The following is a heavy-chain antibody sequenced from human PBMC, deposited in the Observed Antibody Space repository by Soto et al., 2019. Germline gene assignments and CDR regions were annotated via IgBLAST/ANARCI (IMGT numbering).Heavy chain of an antibody. CDR3: ARQVVIHYYLDY. V-gene: IGHV3-21*01. CDR1: GFTFGYYT. D-gene: IGHD2-21*01. Sequence: GGSLRLSCGASGFTFGYYTMNWVRQAPGKGLEWVSSISSNSTYIYYADSVKGRFTFSRDNAQNSLFLQMNSLRAEDTAVYYCARQVVIHYYLDYWGQGTLVTVSS. CDR2: ISSNSTYI. J-gene: IGHJ4*02.